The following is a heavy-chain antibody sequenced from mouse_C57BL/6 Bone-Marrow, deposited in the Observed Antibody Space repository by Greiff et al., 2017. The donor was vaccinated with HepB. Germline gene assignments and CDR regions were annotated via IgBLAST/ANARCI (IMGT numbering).Heavy chain of an antibody. CDR3: ARYGDYGWDFDY. D-gene: IGHD1-2*01. V-gene: IGHV7-3*01. CDR2: IRNKANGYTT. J-gene: IGHJ2*01. CDR1: GFTFTDYY. Sequence: EVKLVESGGGLVQPGGSLSLSCAASGFTFTDYYMRWVRQPPGKALEWLGFIRNKANGYTTEYSASVKGRFTISRDNYQSILYLQMNALRAEYSSTYYCARYGDYGWDFDYWGQGTTLTVSS.